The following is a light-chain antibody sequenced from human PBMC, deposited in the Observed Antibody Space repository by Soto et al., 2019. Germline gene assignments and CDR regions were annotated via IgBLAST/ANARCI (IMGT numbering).Light chain of an antibody. CDR3: HQYGSSPET. CDR2: ATS. Sequence: EIVLTQSPGTLSLSPGERATLSCRASQSVSSSYLAWYQQKPGQAPRLLIYATSSRATGIPDRFSGSESGTDFTLTISRLDPEDFAVYYCHQYGSSPETFGQGTQLEVK. J-gene: IGKJ1*01. V-gene: IGKV3-20*01. CDR1: QSVSSSY.